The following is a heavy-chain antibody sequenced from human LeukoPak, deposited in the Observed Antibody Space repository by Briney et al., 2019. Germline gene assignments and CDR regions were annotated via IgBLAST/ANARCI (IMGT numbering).Heavy chain of an antibody. V-gene: IGHV3-66*01. D-gene: IGHD6-13*01. CDR2: IYSGGST. Sequence: GGSLRLSCAASGFTVSSNYMSWVRQAPGKGLEWVSVIYSGGSTYYADSVKGRFTISRDNSKNTVYLQMNSLRAEDTAVYYCARYKVRAAAGIHFYYYGMDVWGQGTTVTVSS. CDR3: ARYKVRAAAGIHFYYYGMDV. CDR1: GFTVSSNY. J-gene: IGHJ6*02.